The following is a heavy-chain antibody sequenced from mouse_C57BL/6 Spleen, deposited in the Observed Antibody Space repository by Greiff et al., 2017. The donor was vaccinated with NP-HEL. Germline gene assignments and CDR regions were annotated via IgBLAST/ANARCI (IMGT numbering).Heavy chain of an antibody. CDR1: GYTFTSYW. CDR2: INPSSGYT. D-gene: IGHD1-1*01. J-gene: IGHJ2*01. Sequence: QVQLQQSGAELAKPGASVKLSCKASGYTFTSYWMHWVKQRPGQGLEWIGYINPSSGYTKYIQKFKDKATLTADKSSSTAYMQLSSLTYEDSAVYYCARFITTARSPFDYWGQGTTLTVSS. V-gene: IGHV1-7*01. CDR3: ARFITTARSPFDY.